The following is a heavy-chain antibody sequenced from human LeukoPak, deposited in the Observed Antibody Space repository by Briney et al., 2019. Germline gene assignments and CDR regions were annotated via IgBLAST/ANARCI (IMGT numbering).Heavy chain of an antibody. V-gene: IGHV4-39*07. CDR3: ARLASTVTTTAPFDY. Sequence: SETLSLTCTVSGGSISSSSYYWGWIRQPPGKGLEWIGSVSYSGNTYYNPSLKSRVTIFLDTSKKQFSLKLSSVTAADTAVYYCARLASTVTTTAPFDYWGQGTLVTVSS. D-gene: IGHD4-17*01. J-gene: IGHJ4*02. CDR1: GGSISSSSYY. CDR2: VSYSGNT.